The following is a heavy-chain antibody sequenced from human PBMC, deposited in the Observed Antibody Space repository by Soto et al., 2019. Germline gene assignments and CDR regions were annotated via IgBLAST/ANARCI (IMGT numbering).Heavy chain of an antibody. D-gene: IGHD4-4*01. J-gene: IGHJ5*01. CDR2: IWYDGSNA. Sequence: QVQLVEAGGGVVQPGRSLRLSCAASGFTFSSCGMHWFRQAPGKGLEWLAVIWYDGSNAYYVDSVKGRFNISRDDSKNTVFLQMNSQRAEDTAVYYCARGTTARYCYHNWFDSWGQGTMVTVSS. V-gene: IGHV3-33*01. CDR1: GFTFSSCG. CDR3: ARGTTARYCYHNWFDS.